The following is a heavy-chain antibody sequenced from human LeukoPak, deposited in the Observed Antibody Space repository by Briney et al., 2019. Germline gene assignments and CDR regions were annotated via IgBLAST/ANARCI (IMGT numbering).Heavy chain of an antibody. CDR3: ARGGRGFDY. CDR2: IYHSGST. J-gene: IGHJ4*02. Sequence: SETLSLTCAVYGGSFSGYYWSWIRQPPGKGLEWIGKIYHSGSTNYNPSLKSRVTISVDTSKIQFSLKLSSVTAADTAVYYCARGGRGFDYWGQGTLVTVSS. V-gene: IGHV4-34*01. CDR1: GGSFSGYY. D-gene: IGHD3-10*01.